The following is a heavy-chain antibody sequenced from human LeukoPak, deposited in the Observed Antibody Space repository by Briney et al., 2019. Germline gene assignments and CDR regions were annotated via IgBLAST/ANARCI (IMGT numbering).Heavy chain of an antibody. CDR2: TYYRSKWYN. D-gene: IGHD2-15*01. J-gene: IGHJ6*02. V-gene: IGHV6-1*01. CDR1: GDRFSTNTAA. Sequence: SQTLSLTCAISGDRFSTNTAAWSWIRQSPSRGLEWLGRTYYRSKWYNYYAGSVKSRIIFNPDTSKNQFSLQLNSVTPEDTAVYYCAREKVVIAATHYYGMDVWGQGTTVTVSS. CDR3: AREKVVIAATHYYGMDV.